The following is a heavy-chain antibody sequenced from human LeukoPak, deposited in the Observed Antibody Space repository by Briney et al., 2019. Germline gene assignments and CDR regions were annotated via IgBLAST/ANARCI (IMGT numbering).Heavy chain of an antibody. D-gene: IGHD3-10*01. CDR3: ARHYYGSGSYLLFFDY. J-gene: IGHJ4*02. CDR1: GFSLTTTGVA. V-gene: IGHV2-26*01. Sequence: SGPTLVNPTQTLTLTCTFSGFSLTTTGVAVGWIRQPPGKALEWLAHIFSNDEKSYRTSLKSRLTISKDTSKSQVVLTMTNMDPVDTATYYCARHYYGSGSYLLFFDYWGQGTLVTVSS. CDR2: IFSNDEK.